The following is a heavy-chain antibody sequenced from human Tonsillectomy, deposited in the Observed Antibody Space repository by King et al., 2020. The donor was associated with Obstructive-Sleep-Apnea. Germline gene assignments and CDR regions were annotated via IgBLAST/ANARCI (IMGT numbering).Heavy chain of an antibody. J-gene: IGHJ6*02. Sequence: VQLVESGGGLVQPGRSLRLSCAASGFTFDDYAMHWVRQAPGKGLEWVSGISWNSGSIGYGDSVKGRFTISRDNAKNSLYLQMNSLRAEDTALYYCAKAVSPSRAWDYYYGMDVWGQGTTVTVSS. CDR1: GFTFDDYA. V-gene: IGHV3-9*01. CDR2: ISWNSGSI. CDR3: AKAVSPSRAWDYYYGMDV. D-gene: IGHD6-13*01.